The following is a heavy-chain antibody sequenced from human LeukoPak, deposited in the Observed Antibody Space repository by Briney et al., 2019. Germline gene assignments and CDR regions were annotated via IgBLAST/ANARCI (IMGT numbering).Heavy chain of an antibody. CDR1: GFAFDELA. J-gene: IGHJ4*02. CDR3: SRSGLVDFDY. D-gene: IGHD6-25*01. CDR2: IRRRAYGGAA. Sequence: GGSLRLSCTTSGFAFDELAMRGVRQPAGKGMDWVGFIRRRAYGGAAEYAASVKGGFIIYRDDSKGIAYLQMNSLKTEDTAVYYCSRSGLVDFDYWGQGSRVIVSP. V-gene: IGHV3-49*04.